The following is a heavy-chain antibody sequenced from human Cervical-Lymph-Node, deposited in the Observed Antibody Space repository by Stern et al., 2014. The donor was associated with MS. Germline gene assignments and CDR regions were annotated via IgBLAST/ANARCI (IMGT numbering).Heavy chain of an antibody. V-gene: IGHV3-30*01. J-gene: IGHJ4*02. D-gene: IGHD3-3*01. CDR3: ARISDFWSDLDY. CDR1: GFTFSSYA. Sequence: VQLLESGGGVVQPGRSLRLSCAASGFTFSSYAMHWVRQAPGKGLEWVAVISYDGSNKYYADSVKGRFTISRDNSKNTLYLQMNSLRAEDTAVYYCARISDFWSDLDYWGQGTLVTVSS. CDR2: ISYDGSNK.